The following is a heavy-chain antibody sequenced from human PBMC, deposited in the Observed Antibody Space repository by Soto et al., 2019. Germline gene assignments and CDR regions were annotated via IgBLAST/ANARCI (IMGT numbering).Heavy chain of an antibody. D-gene: IGHD3-22*01. CDR1: GYTFTSYD. J-gene: IGHJ6*04. CDR2: MNTDSGHA. V-gene: IGHV1-8*01. Sequence: QEQLVQSGAEVKKPGASVKVSCKTSGYTFTSYDLNWVRQAPGQGLEWMGWMNTDSGHAESAQQIQSRVTMTRDASIRTVSMELSSLRSDATAVDYCARGRRGGTGYYYYVIDLWGTGTSVTVSS. CDR3: ARGRRGGTGYYYYVIDL.